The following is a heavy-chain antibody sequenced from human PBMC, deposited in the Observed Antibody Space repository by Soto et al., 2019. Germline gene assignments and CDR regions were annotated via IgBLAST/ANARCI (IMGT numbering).Heavy chain of an antibody. J-gene: IGHJ4*02. Sequence: ASVKVSCKASGYTFTGYYMHWVRQAPGQGLEWMGWINPNSGVTNYAQKFQGWVTMTRDTSISTAYMELSRLRSDDTAVYYCARDKGTKWLRKPTYYFDYWGQVNLVTVSS. CDR2: INPNSGVT. D-gene: IGHD5-12*01. CDR3: ARDKGTKWLRKPTYYFDY. V-gene: IGHV1-2*04. CDR1: GYTFTGYY.